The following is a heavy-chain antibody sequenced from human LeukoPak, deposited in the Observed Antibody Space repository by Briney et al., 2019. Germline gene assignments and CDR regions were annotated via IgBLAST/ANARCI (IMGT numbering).Heavy chain of an antibody. J-gene: IGHJ4*02. CDR1: GFSFINYG. CDR3: AKASGRSAYGLDY. CDR2: IRHDGIQK. V-gene: IGHV3-30*02. Sequence: GGSLRLSCAASGFSFINYGMHWVRQAPDRELEWVAFIRHDGIQKYYADSVKGRFTISRDDSENTVYLQMHSLKPDDTAAYLCAKASGRSAYGLDYWGQGTLVTV. D-gene: IGHD3-16*01.